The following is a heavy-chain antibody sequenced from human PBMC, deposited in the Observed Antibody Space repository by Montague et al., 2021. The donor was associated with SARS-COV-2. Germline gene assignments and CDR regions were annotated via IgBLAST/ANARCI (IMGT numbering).Heavy chain of an antibody. J-gene: IGHJ4*02. CDR1: GGPFSGDGSFSGYY. Sequence: SETLSLTCAVYGGPFSGDGSFSGYYWTWIRQTPGKGLEWFGSIYYSWSTYYNPSLKSRVTISVDTSKNQFSLKLSSVTAADTAVYYCVGIVGAADYWGQGTLVTVSS. CDR2: IYYSWST. D-gene: IGHD1-26*01. CDR3: VGIVGAADY. V-gene: IGHV4-39*01.